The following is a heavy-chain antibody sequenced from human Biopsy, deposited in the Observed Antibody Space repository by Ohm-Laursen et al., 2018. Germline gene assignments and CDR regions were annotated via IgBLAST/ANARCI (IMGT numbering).Heavy chain of an antibody. J-gene: IGHJ6*02. Sequence: GASVKVSCKASGDPFDTFGISWVRQAPGQGLEWMGGIIPIFGTTHYAQKFQGRLTITADESTATAYMDLTSLTSEDTATYFCARDHGDRNSVTPVNYYVYGMDVWGQGITLTVSS. D-gene: IGHD7-27*01. CDR1: GDPFDTFG. CDR2: IIPIFGTT. V-gene: IGHV1-69*13. CDR3: ARDHGDRNSVTPVNYYVYGMDV.